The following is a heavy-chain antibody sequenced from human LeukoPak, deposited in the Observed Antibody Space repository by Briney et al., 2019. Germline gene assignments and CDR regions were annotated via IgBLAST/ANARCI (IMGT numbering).Heavy chain of an antibody. CDR1: GGSISSSNYY. CDR3: ARCGYSLWPDRFDP. V-gene: IGHV4-39*07. Sequence: SETLSLTCTVPGGSISSSNYYWGWIRQPPGKGLEWIGSIYYSGSTNYNPSLKSRVTISVDTSKDQFSLKLSSVTAADTAVYYCARCGYSLWPDRFDPWGQGTLVTVSS. CDR2: IYYSGST. J-gene: IGHJ5*02. D-gene: IGHD5-18*01.